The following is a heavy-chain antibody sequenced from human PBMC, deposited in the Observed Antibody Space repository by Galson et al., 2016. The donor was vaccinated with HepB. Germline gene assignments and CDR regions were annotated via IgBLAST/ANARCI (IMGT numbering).Heavy chain of an antibody. Sequence: SLRLSCAASGFTFSSYAMHWVRQAPGKGLVWVSRISSDGLTTTYADSVKGRFTISRDNGRNTLYLQMNSLRAEDTGVYYCARDQTRRGPTTFDNWGQGTLVTVSS. V-gene: IGHV3-74*03. J-gene: IGHJ4*02. CDR2: ISSDGLTT. CDR1: GFTFSSYA. D-gene: IGHD1-26*01. CDR3: ARDQTRRGPTTFDN.